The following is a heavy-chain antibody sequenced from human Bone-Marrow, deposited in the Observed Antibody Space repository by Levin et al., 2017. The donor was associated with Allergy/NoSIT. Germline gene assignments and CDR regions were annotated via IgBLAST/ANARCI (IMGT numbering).Heavy chain of an antibody. CDR1: GGSISSYF. CDR3: ARQERVGEDWYDP. V-gene: IGHV4-59*08. D-gene: IGHD3-16*01. Sequence: SETLSLTCTVSGGSISSYFWSWIRQPPGKGLEWIGYMSNSGNTNHNPSLESRVTIFLDTSKNQFSLRLSSVTAADTAVYSCARQERVGEDWYDPWGQGTLVTVSS. J-gene: IGHJ5*02. CDR2: MSNSGNT.